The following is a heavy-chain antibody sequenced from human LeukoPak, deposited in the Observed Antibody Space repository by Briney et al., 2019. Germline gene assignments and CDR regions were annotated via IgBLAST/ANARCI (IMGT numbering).Heavy chain of an antibody. CDR2: ISSSSSTI. D-gene: IGHD1-26*01. CDR1: GFTFSSYS. Sequence: PGGSLRLSCAASGFTFSSYSMNWVRQAPGKGLEWVSYISSSSSTIYYADSVKGRFTISRDNAKNSLYLQMNSLRAEDTAVYYCARDIVGDGSAFDIWGQGTMVTVSS. V-gene: IGHV3-48*04. CDR3: ARDIVGDGSAFDI. J-gene: IGHJ3*02.